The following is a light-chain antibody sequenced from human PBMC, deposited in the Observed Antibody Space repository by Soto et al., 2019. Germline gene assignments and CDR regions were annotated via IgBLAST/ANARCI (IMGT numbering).Light chain of an antibody. CDR1: QGISNY. CDR2: AAS. CDR3: QKYNSAPPWT. J-gene: IGKJ1*01. V-gene: IGKV1-27*01. Sequence: DIQMTQSPSSLSASVGDRVTITCRASQGISNYLAWYQQKPGKVPKLLIYAASTLQSGVPSWFSGSGSGTEFTLTISSLQAEDVATYYCQKYNSAPPWTFGQGTKVEIK.